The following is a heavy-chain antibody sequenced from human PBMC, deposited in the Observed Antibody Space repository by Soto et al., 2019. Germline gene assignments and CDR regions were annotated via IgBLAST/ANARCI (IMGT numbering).Heavy chain of an antibody. CDR2: IKTDGSST. Sequence: GGSLRLSCAASGFTFSSNYMHWVRQAPGKGLVWVSRIKTDGSSTTYADSVRGRFTISRDNAQNTLYLQMSSLRAEDTAVYYCARPTYYYDSSGPPTYWGQGTLVTVSS. CDR1: GFTFSSNY. V-gene: IGHV3-74*01. J-gene: IGHJ4*02. D-gene: IGHD3-22*01. CDR3: ARPTYYYDSSGPPTY.